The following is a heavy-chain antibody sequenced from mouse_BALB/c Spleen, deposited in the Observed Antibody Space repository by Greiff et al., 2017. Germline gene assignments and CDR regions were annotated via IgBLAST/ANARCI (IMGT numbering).Heavy chain of an antibody. D-gene: IGHD1-2*01. CDR1: GYTFTSYT. CDR3: ARGHYYGFDY. J-gene: IGHJ2*01. V-gene: IGHV1-4*01. Sequence: VKLMESGAELARPGASVKMSCKASGYTFTSYTIHWVKQRPGQGLEWIGYINPSSGYTNYNQKFKDKATLTADKSSSTAYMQLSSLTSEDSAVYYCARGHYYGFDYWGQGTTLTVSS. CDR2: INPSSGYT.